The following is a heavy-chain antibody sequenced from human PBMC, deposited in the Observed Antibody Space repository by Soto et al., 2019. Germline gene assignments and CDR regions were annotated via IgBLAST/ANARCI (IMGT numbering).Heavy chain of an antibody. J-gene: IGHJ6*02. V-gene: IGHV4-30-4*01. D-gene: IGHD3-10*01. CDR2: IYYSGST. CDR3: ARDSRGSGSYYYYYYGMDV. CDR1: GGSISSGDYY. Sequence: TVSGGSISSGDYYWSWIRQPPGKGLEWIGYIYYSGSTYYNPSLKSRVTISVDTSKNQFSLKLSSVTAADTAVYYCARDSRGSGSYYYYYYGMDVWGQGTTVTVSS.